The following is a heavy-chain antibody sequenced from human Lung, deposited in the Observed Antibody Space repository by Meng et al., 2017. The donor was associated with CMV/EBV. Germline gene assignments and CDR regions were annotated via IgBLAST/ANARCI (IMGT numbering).Heavy chain of an antibody. V-gene: IGHV1-18*01. D-gene: IGHD3-22*01. CDR2: ISAYNDNT. CDR3: ASKVEPYYYDRSGYLY. Sequence: ASVKVSXKASGDTFTSYGFTWVRQAPGQGLEWVGWISAYNDNTNYAQRLQGRVSMTIDTTTSTAYMELRSLRSDDTGVYYCASKVEPYYYDRSGYLYWGQGTLVTVSS. J-gene: IGHJ4*02. CDR1: GDTFTSYG.